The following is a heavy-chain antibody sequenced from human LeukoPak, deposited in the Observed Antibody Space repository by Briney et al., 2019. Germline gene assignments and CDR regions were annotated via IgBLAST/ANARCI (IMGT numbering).Heavy chain of an antibody. J-gene: IGHJ3*02. V-gene: IGHV3-64*01. CDR3: ARDRAYAFDN. CDR2: ISINGGST. Sequence: PGGSLRLSCEVSGFTFSSNAMHWVRQAPGKGLEYVAAISINGGSTYYANFVKGRFTISRDNAKNSVYLQMNSLRDEDMAVYYCARDRAYAFDNWGQGTMVTVSS. CDR1: GFTFSSNA. D-gene: IGHD3-10*01.